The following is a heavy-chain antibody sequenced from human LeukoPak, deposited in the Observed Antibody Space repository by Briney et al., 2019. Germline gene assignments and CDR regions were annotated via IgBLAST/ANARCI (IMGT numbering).Heavy chain of an antibody. D-gene: IGHD6-19*01. J-gene: IGHJ4*02. CDR2: ISWNSGSI. CDR1: GFTFDDYA. CDR3: AKGSRGWFSHFDY. Sequence: GGSLRLSCAASGFTFDDYAMHWVRQAPGKGLEWVSGISWNSGSIGYADSVKGRFTISRDNAKNSLYLQMNSLRAEDTALYYCAKGSRGWFSHFDYWGQGTLVTVSS. V-gene: IGHV3-9*01.